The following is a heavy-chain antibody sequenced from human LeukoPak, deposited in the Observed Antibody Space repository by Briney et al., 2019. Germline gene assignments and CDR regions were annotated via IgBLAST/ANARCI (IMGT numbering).Heavy chain of an antibody. CDR1: GFTFSSYS. Sequence: GGSLRLSCAASGFTFSSYSMNWVRQAPGKGLEWVSSISSSSSYIYYADSVKGRFTISRDNAKNSLYLQMNSLRAEDTAVYYCARAPSHTAIFGVVIDLYYLDYWGQGTLVTVSS. D-gene: IGHD3-3*01. CDR3: ARAPSHTAIFGVVIDLYYLDY. CDR2: ISSSSSYI. J-gene: IGHJ4*02. V-gene: IGHV3-21*01.